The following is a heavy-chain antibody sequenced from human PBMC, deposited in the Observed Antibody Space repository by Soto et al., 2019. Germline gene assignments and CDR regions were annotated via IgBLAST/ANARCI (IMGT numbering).Heavy chain of an antibody. CDR3: ARSNYGSGSNDYFDY. V-gene: IGHV4-59*01. CDR1: GGSISSYY. D-gene: IGHD3-10*01. J-gene: IGHJ4*02. Sequence: QVQLQESGPGLVKPSETLSLTCTVSGGSISSYYWSWIRQPPGKGLEWIGYIYYSGSTNYNPSLKSRVTISVDTSKNHFSLKLSSVTAADTAVYYCARSNYGSGSNDYFDYWGQGTLVTVSS. CDR2: IYYSGST.